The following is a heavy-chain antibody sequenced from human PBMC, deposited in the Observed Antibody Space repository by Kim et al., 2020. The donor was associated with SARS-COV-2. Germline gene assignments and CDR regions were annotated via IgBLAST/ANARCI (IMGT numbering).Heavy chain of an antibody. Sequence: GGSLRLSCAASGFTFSAYAMNWVRQAPGKGLEWVSGISGGAGDTFYAGSVKGRFTISRDDSKNTLYLEMNRLRDEDTAAYYCAKGSGSSCYNAIDCWGQG. J-gene: IGHJ4*02. CDR1: GFTFSAYA. D-gene: IGHD2-2*02. V-gene: IGHV3-23*01. CDR2: ISGGAGDT. CDR3: AKGSGSSCYNAIDC.